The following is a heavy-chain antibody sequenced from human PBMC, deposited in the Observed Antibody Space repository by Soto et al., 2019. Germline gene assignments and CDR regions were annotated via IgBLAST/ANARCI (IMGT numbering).Heavy chain of an antibody. V-gene: IGHV1-8*01. J-gene: IGHJ4*02. CDR2: INPKSGNT. CDR1: GYTFTNYD. CDR3: VRVYGEIDY. Sequence: QVQLVQSGAEVKKPGASVKVSCKASGYTFTNYDINWVRQATGQGLEWMGWINPKSGNTGYAQQFQGRVIMTRSTSISTAYMELSSLRSDDTAVYYCVRVYGEIDYWGQGTLVTVSS. D-gene: IGHD4-17*01.